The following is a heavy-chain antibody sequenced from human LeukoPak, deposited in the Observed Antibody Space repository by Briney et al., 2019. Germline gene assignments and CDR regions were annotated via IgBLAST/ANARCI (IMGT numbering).Heavy chain of an antibody. D-gene: IGHD3-3*01. J-gene: IGHJ6*03. CDR2: MNPNSGNT. Sequence: ASVKVSCKASGYTFTSYDINWVRQATGQGLEWMGWMNPNSGNTGYAQKFQGRVTITTNTSISTAYMELSSLRSEDTAVYDCARGPRFWSGYYTPSYYYYCMDVWGKGTTVTVSS. CDR3: ARGPRFWSGYYTPSYYYYCMDV. CDR1: GYTFTSYD. V-gene: IGHV1-8*03.